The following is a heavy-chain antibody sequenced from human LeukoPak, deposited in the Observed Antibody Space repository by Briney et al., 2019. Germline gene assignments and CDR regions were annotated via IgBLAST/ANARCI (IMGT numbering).Heavy chain of an antibody. CDR3: AKDQYYYDSSGYYYGDDY. CDR1: GFTFSSYA. V-gene: IGHV3-23*01. Sequence: GGSLRLSCAASGFTFSSYAMSWVRQAPGKGLEWVSAISGSGGSTYYAVSVKGRFTISRDNSKNTLYLQMNSLRAEDTAVYYCAKDQYYYDSSGYYYGDDYWGQGTLVTVSS. D-gene: IGHD3-22*01. J-gene: IGHJ4*02. CDR2: ISGSGGST.